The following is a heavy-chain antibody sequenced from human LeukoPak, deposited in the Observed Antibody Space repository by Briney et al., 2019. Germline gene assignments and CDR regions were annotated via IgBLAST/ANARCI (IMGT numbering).Heavy chain of an antibody. Sequence: GGSLRLSCAASGFTFSSYSMNWVRQAPGKGLEWVSSISSSSSYIFYADSVKGRFTISRDNAKNSLYLQMNSLRAEDTAVYYCARDYYDSSGYYHGDYWGQGTLVTGSS. J-gene: IGHJ4*02. CDR2: ISSSSSYI. CDR3: ARDYYDSSGYYHGDY. D-gene: IGHD3-22*01. CDR1: GFTFSSYS. V-gene: IGHV3-21*01.